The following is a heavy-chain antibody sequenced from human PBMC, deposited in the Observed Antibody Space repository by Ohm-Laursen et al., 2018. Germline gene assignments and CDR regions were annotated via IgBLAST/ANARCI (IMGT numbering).Heavy chain of an antibody. CDR3: ARALGGYPISYYYGMDV. Sequence: SDTLSLTWEVSGASISSHFWTWIRQPPGKGLEWIGSIYYTGSTYFNPSLQSRVTISVDTSKNQFSLNLSSVTAADTAVYYCARALGGYPISYYYGMDVWGQGTTVTVSS. CDR1: GASISSHF. D-gene: IGHD7-27*01. CDR2: IYYTGST. V-gene: IGHV4-39*07. J-gene: IGHJ6*02.